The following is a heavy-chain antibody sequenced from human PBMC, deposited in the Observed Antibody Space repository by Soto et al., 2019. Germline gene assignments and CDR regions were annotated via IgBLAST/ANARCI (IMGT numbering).Heavy chain of an antibody. V-gene: IGHV3-23*01. CDR2: ISGSGDST. J-gene: IGHJ4*02. CDR3: AKGMSSLVAGPLH. CDR1: GFTFSNYA. D-gene: IGHD6-19*01. Sequence: EVQLLESGGGLVQPGGSLRLSCAASGFTFSNYALSWVRQAPGKGLEWVSAISGSGDSTYYADSVKGRFTISRDNSKNTLYLQMNSLRAEDTAVYYCAKGMSSLVAGPLHWGQGTLVTVSS.